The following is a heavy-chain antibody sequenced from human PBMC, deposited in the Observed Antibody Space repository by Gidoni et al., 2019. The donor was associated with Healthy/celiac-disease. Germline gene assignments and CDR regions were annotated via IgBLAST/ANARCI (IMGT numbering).Heavy chain of an antibody. Sequence: QVQLQESGPGLVKHSETLSLTCTVAGGSISSYYWSWIRQPPGKGLEWIGYIYYSGSTNYNPSLKSRVTISVDTSKNQFSLKLSSVTAADTAVYYCARNVVSGWFDPWGQGTLVTVSS. V-gene: IGHV4-59*01. CDR2: IYYSGST. CDR1: GGSISSYY. J-gene: IGHJ5*02. CDR3: ARNVVSGWFDP.